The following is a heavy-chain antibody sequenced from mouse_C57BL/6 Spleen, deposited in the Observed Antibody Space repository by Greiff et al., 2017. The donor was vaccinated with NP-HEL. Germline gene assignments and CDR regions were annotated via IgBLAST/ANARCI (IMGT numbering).Heavy chain of an antibody. V-gene: IGHV1-82*01. CDR3: AEGGGYSRDVLFAY. CDR2: IYPGDGDT. Sequence: LQQSGPELVKPGASVKISCKASGYAFSSSWMNWVKQRPGKGLEWIGRIYPGDGDTNYNGKFKGKATLTADKSSSTAYMQLSSLTSEDSAVYFCAEGGGYSRDVLFAYWGQGTLVTVSA. D-gene: IGHD2-5*01. J-gene: IGHJ3*01. CDR1: GYAFSSSW.